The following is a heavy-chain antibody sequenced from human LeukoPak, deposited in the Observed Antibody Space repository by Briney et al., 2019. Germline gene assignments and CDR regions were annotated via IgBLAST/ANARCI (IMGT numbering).Heavy chain of an antibody. CDR2: IDWDDDK. CDR3: ARIIGRRSLDSSGYYYYFDY. V-gene: IGHV2-70*11. D-gene: IGHD3-22*01. CDR1: GFSLSTSGMC. J-gene: IGHJ4*02. Sequence: SGPALVKPTQTLTLTCTFSGFSLSTSGMCVSWIRQPPGKALEWLARIDWDDDKYYNTSLKTRLTISKDTSKNQVVLTMTNMDPVDTATYYYARIIGRRSLDSSGYYYYFDYWGQGTLVTVSS.